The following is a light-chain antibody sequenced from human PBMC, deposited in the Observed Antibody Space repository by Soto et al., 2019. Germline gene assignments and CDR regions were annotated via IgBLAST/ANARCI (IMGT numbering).Light chain of an antibody. CDR2: WAS. CDR3: QQYYGIPYT. CDR1: QSLLYSSNNKNY. Sequence: DIVMTQSPDSLAVSLGERATINCKSSQSLLYSSNNKNYLVWYQQKPGQPPKLLIYWASTRESGVPDRFSGSGSGTDFTLTISSLQAEDVAVYICQQYYGIPYTFGQGTKLEIK. V-gene: IGKV4-1*01. J-gene: IGKJ2*01.